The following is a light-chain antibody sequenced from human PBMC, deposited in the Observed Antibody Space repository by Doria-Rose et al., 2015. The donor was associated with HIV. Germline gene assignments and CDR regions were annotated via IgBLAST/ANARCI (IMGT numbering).Light chain of an antibody. V-gene: IGLV3-21*02. J-gene: IGLJ1*01. Sequence: VVTPPPSVSVAPGQTARITCGGNNIGSRHVHWYQQRPCPAPVLVVYDDDVRPSGSSGRFSGSNSGNTDTLTISWVEAGDEADYYCQVSDSGREWGVFGSGTKVTVL. CDR3: QVSDSGREWGV. CDR2: DDD. CDR1: NIGSRH.